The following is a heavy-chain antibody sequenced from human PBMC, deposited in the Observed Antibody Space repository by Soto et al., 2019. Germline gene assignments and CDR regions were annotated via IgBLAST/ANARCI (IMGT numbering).Heavy chain of an antibody. V-gene: IGHV4-39*01. Sequence: SETLSLTFTVSGGSISSSSYYWCWILQPPGKGLEWIGSIFYSGSTYYNPSLKSRVTISVDTSKNQFSLKLTSVTAADTAVYYCAFIGAVAGKERVEPWCQATRVTISS. CDR3: AFIGAVAGKERVEP. CDR2: IFYSGST. D-gene: IGHD6-19*01. CDR1: GGSISSSSYY. J-gene: IGHJ5*02.